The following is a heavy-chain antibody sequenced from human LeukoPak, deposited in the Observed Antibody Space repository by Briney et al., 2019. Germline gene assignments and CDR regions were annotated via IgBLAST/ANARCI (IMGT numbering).Heavy chain of an antibody. CDR2: ISSTGGTI. CDR3: ARDRNYYDSSGSIGLDY. Sequence: GGSLRLSCAASGFTFSSNSMNWVRQAPGKGLEWVSYISSTGGTIYYADSMKGRFTISRDNAKNSLYLQMNSLRVEDTAVYYCARDRNYYDSSGSIGLDYWGQGTLVTVSS. D-gene: IGHD3-22*01. CDR1: GFTFSSNS. V-gene: IGHV3-48*04. J-gene: IGHJ4*02.